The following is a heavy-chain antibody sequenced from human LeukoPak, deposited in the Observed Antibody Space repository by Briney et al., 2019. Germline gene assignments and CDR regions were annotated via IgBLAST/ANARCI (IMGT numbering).Heavy chain of an antibody. Sequence: PGGSLRLSCAASGFTFSSYGMHWVRQAPGKGLEWVAVISYDGSNKYYADSVKGRFTISRDNSKNTLYLQMNSLRAEDTAVYYCANLLSGSYSPRFDYWGQGTLVTVSS. J-gene: IGHJ4*02. CDR3: ANLLSGSYSPRFDY. D-gene: IGHD1-26*01. V-gene: IGHV3-30*18. CDR1: GFTFSSYG. CDR2: ISYDGSNK.